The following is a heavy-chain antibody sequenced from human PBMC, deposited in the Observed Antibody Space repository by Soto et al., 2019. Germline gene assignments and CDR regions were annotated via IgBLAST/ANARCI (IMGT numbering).Heavy chain of an antibody. V-gene: IGHV3-30*18. CDR3: AKDYGRSGGAATIGPY. CDR1: GFTFSSYG. D-gene: IGHD6-13*01. CDR2: ISYDGSNK. J-gene: IGHJ4*02. Sequence: SLRLSYSASGFTFSSYGMHWVRQAPGKGLEWVAVISYDGSNKYYADSVKGRFTISRDNSKNTLYLQMNSLRAEDTAVYYCAKDYGRSGGAATIGPYWGQGTLVTVSS.